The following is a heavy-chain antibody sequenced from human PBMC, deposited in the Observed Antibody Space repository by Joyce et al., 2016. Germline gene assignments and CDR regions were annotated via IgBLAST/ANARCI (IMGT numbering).Heavy chain of an antibody. V-gene: IGHV5-10-1*01. CDR3: ARPRYCSGGSCLNWVDP. CDR1: GYSFTSYW. D-gene: IGHD2-15*01. CDR2: MDPSDSYN. Sequence: EVQLVQSGAEVKQPGESLRISCTGSGYSFTSYWINWVSQMPGKGLEWRGRMDPSDSYNNYSPSFHGHVTISADKSISTAYLQWSRLKASDTAMYYCARPRYCSGGSCLNWVDPWGQGTLVTVSS. J-gene: IGHJ5*02.